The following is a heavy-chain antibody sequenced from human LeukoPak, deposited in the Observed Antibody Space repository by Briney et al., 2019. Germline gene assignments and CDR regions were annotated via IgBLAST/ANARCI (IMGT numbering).Heavy chain of an antibody. Sequence: SMKVSCKASGYTFTSYYIHWVRQAPGQGLEWMGGIIPIFGTANYAQKFQGRVTITADESTSTAYMELSSLRSEDTAVYYCARGARPDSSGPPFDYWGQGTLVTVSS. J-gene: IGHJ4*02. CDR3: ARGARPDSSGPPFDY. CDR1: GYTFTSYY. CDR2: IIPIFGTA. V-gene: IGHV1-69*13. D-gene: IGHD3-22*01.